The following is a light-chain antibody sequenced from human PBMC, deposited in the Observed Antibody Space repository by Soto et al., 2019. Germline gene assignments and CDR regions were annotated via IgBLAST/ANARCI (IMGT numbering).Light chain of an antibody. V-gene: IGKV1-9*01. Sequence: QLTQSPSSLSASVGDRVTITCRASQGISSNLAWYQQKPGRAPKLLIFGASTLQSGVPSRFSGSGSGTDVTLTISSLQPEDFATYFCQKLNAYPPWTFGQGTKVEIK. CDR2: GAS. CDR3: QKLNAYPPWT. J-gene: IGKJ1*01. CDR1: QGISSN.